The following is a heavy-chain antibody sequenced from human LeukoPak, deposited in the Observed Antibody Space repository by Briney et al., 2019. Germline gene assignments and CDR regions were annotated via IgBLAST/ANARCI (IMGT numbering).Heavy chain of an antibody. J-gene: IGHJ4*02. D-gene: IGHD3-16*01. V-gene: IGHV3-74*01. Sequence: GGSLRLSCAASGFTFSGSWMHWVRQAPGKGLVWVSRITSDGSGTRYADSVNGRFTISRDKDKITLYLQMKSLRVEDTAVYYCEKDWGNYDKLDYWGQGTPVTVSS. CDR3: EKDWGNYDKLDY. CDR1: GFTFSGSW. CDR2: ITSDGSGT.